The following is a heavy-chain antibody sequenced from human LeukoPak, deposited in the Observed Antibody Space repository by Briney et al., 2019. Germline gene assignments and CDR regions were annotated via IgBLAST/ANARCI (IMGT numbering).Heavy chain of an antibody. CDR1: GGSFSGYY. Sequence: SGTLSLTCAVYGGSFSGYYWSWIRQPPGKGLEWIGEINHSGSTNYNPSLKSRVTISVDTSKNQFSLKLSSVTAADTAVYYCASSIAARRNYYYYYMDVWGKGTTVTVSS. V-gene: IGHV4-34*01. CDR3: ASSIAARRNYYYYYMDV. D-gene: IGHD6-6*01. CDR2: INHSGST. J-gene: IGHJ6*03.